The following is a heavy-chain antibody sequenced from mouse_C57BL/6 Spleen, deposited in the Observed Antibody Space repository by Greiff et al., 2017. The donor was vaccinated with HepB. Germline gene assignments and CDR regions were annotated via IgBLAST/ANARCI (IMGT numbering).Heavy chain of an antibody. J-gene: IGHJ1*03. CDR1: GYTFTSYW. Sequence: VQLQQPGAELVRPGSSVKLSCKASGYTFTSYWMDWVKQRPGQGLEWIGNIYPSDSETHYNQKFKDKATLTVDKSSSTAYMQLSSLTSEDSAVYYWARPHYYGSSYGYFDVWGTGTTVTVSS. D-gene: IGHD1-1*01. CDR3: ARPHYYGSSYGYFDV. CDR2: IYPSDSET. V-gene: IGHV1-61*01.